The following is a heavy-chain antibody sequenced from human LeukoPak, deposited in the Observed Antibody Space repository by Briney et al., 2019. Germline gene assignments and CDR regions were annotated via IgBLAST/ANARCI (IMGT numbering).Heavy chain of an antibody. CDR3: AKVHSPQYYYYYMDV. J-gene: IGHJ6*03. CDR1: GFTVSSNY. Sequence: GGSLRLSCAASGFTVSSNYMSWVRQAPGKGLEWVSVIYSGGSTYYADSVKGRFTISRDNSKNTLYLQMNSLRTEDTALYYCAKVHSPQYYYYYMDVWGKGTTVTVSS. V-gene: IGHV3-53*05. CDR2: IYSGGST. D-gene: IGHD2-15*01.